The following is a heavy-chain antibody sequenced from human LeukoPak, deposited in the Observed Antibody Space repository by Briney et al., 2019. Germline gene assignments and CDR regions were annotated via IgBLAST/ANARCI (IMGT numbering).Heavy chain of an antibody. J-gene: IGHJ4*02. D-gene: IGHD2-15*01. Sequence: SETLSLTCTVSGGSISYYYWSWIRQPAGKGLEWIGRIYTSGSTNYNPSLKSRVTMSVDTSKNQFSLKLSSVTAADTAIYFCARGRGGYCGGGSCYLDYWGQGTLVTVSS. CDR2: IYTSGST. V-gene: IGHV4-4*07. CDR3: ARGRGGYCGGGSCYLDY. CDR1: GGSISYYY.